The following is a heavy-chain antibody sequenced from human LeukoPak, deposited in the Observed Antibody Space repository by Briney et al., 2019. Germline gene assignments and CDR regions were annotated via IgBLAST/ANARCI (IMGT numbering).Heavy chain of an antibody. CDR2: IVVGSGNT. CDR1: GFTFTSSA. D-gene: IGHD3-22*01. CDR3: AAVPYDNSGYYGCYFDY. Sequence: TSVKVSCKASGFTFTSSAVQWVRQARGQRLEWIGWIVVGSGNTNYAQKFQERVTITRDMSTSTAYMELISLRSEDTAVYYCAAVPYDNSGYYGCYFDYWGQGTLVTVSS. J-gene: IGHJ4*02. V-gene: IGHV1-58*01.